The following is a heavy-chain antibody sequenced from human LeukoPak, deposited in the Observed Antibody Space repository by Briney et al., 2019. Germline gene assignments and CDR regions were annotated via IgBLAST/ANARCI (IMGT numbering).Heavy chain of an antibody. CDR2: IYYSGTT. CDR3: ARCFYDFDWGTWRYFDS. Sequence: SETLPLTCTVSGDSMRTSTSYWGWIRQAPGKGLEWIGYIYYSGTTYYNASLKSRVTISVDTSRNHYSLKLSSVTAADPAVYYCARCFYDFDWGTWRYFDSWGQGTLVTVSS. J-gene: IGHJ4*02. D-gene: IGHD3-16*01. V-gene: IGHV4-39*02. CDR1: GDSMRTSTSY.